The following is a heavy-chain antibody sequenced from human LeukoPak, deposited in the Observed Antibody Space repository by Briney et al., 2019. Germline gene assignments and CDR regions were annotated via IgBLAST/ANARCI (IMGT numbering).Heavy chain of an antibody. D-gene: IGHD3-16*01. CDR2: ISSNGGST. Sequence: GGSLRLSCAASGFTFSSYAMHWVRQAPGKGLEYVSAISSNGGSTYYANSVKGRFTISRDNSKNTLYLQMGSLRAEDMAVYYCARDLSKGDFDYWGQGTLVTVSS. CDR3: ARDLSKGDFDY. CDR1: GFTFSSYA. V-gene: IGHV3-64*01. J-gene: IGHJ4*02.